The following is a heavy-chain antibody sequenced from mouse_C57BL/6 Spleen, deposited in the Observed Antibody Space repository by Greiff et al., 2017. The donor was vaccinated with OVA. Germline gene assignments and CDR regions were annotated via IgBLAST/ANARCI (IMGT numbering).Heavy chain of an antibody. CDR1: GYSFTSYW. Sequence: QVQLQQPGAELVKPGASVKLSCKASGYSFTSYWMHWVKQRPGRGLEWIGRIDAYSGGTKYNEKFKSKATLTVDKPSSTAYMQLSSLTSEDSAVYYCARRGDGYLDYWGQGTTLTVSS. CDR2: IDAYSGGT. D-gene: IGHD2-3*01. CDR3: ARRGDGYLDY. V-gene: IGHV1-72*01. J-gene: IGHJ2*01.